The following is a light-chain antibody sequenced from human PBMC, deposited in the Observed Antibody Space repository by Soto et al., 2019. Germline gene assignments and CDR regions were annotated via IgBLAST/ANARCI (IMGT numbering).Light chain of an antibody. CDR3: QQYGNSPGIT. Sequence: EIALTQSPGTLSLSPGERATLSCRASQGVGSKYLAWYQQKPGQAPRLLIYAASTRATGIPDRFSGCGSGTDFTLTISSLEPEDFAVYYCQQYGNSPGITFGQGTRLEIK. V-gene: IGKV3-20*01. CDR1: QGVGSKY. J-gene: IGKJ5*01. CDR2: AAS.